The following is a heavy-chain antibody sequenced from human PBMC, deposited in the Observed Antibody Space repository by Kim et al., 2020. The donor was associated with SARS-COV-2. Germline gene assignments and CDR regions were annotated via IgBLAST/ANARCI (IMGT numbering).Heavy chain of an antibody. D-gene: IGHD3-16*02. CDR1: GFTVSSNY. Sequence: GGSLRLSCAASGFTVSSNYMSWVRQAPGKGLEWVSVIYSGGSTYYADSVKGRFTISRDNSKNTLYLQMNSLRAEDTAVYYCAREGGMITFGGVIVNSVYWGQGTLVTVSS. CDR3: AREGGMITFGGVIVNSVY. J-gene: IGHJ4*02. CDR2: IYSGGST. V-gene: IGHV3-53*01.